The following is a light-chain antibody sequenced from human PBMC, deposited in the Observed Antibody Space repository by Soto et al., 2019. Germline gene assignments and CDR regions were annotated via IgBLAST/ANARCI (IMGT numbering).Light chain of an antibody. J-gene: IGKJ5*01. CDR2: GAS. V-gene: IGKV3D-11*02. CDR3: QQRRNWQVT. Sequence: IVLTQSPGTLSLSPGERATLSCRASQSVTTQLAWYQQKPGQAPRLIIHGASSRATGIPARFSGSGSGTDFTLTISSLEPEDFAVYYCQQRRNWQVTFGQGTRLEIK. CDR1: QSVTTQ.